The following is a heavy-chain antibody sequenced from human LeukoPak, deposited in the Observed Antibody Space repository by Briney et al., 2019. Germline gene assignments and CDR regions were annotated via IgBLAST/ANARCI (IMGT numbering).Heavy chain of an antibody. D-gene: IGHD3-10*01. CDR1: GGSISSYY. Sequence: SETLSLTCTVPGGSISSYYWSWIRQPPGKGLEWIGYIYYSGSTNYNPSLKSRVTISVDTSKNQFSLKLSSVTAADTAVYYCARTYGSGSYYFDYWGQGTLVTVSS. J-gene: IGHJ4*02. CDR2: IYYSGST. CDR3: ARTYGSGSYYFDY. V-gene: IGHV4-59*01.